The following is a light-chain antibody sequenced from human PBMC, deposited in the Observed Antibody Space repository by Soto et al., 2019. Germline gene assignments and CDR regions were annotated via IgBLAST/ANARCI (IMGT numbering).Light chain of an antibody. V-gene: IGKV1-5*03. J-gene: IGKJ4*01. CDR3: QQSYSTSLT. CDR1: QSISDW. CDR2: KAS. Sequence: QMTPSHPTLQESIGHRVTITGLTSQSISDWFAWHQQKPEKAPKLLIYKASSLESGVPSRCSGSGSGTDFTLTSSSLHPEDSATYYCQQSYSTSLTFGQGTKVDIK.